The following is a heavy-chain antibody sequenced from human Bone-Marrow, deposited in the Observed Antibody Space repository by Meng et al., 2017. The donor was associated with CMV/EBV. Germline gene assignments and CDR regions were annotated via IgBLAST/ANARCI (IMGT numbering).Heavy chain of an antibody. J-gene: IGHJ3*01. D-gene: IGHD4-17*01. CDR1: GGSVSSGGYY. V-gene: IGHV4-61*08. CDR2: IYFSGST. CDR3: VRDSGHGYAFDL. Sequence: SETLSLTCTVSGGSVSSGGYYWSWVRQPPGKGLEWIGFIYFSGSTNYNPSVKSRVTISVGTSKNQFSLRLSSVTAADTAVYYCVRDSGHGYAFDLWGQGTMVTVSS.